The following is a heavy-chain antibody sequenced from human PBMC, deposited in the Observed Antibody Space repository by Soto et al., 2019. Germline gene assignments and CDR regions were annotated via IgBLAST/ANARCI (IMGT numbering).Heavy chain of an antibody. CDR2: ISYDGSNK. V-gene: IGHV3-30*06. CDR3: EEDVVFYSSLSGIDY. D-gene: IGHD6-6*01. Sequence: PAGCIGLCCASSGVSLSISVMDGVLQTPGKRLEWVAVISYDGSNKYYADSVKGRFTISRDNSKNTLYLQMNSLRAEDTAVYYCEEDVVFYSSLSGIDYWGHGTLVTGSP. J-gene: IGHJ4*01. CDR1: GVSLSISV.